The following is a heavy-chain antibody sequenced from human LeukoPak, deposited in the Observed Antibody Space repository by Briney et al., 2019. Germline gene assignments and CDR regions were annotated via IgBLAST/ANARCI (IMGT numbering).Heavy chain of an antibody. CDR3: ARDCWDYGSGSYCGIDY. D-gene: IGHD3-10*01. Sequence: GGSLRLSCAASGFTFSSYNMNWVRQAPGKGLKWVSSITSSSNYIYYADSVKGRFTISRDNAKNSLYLQMNSLRAEDTTVYYCARDCWDYGSGSYCGIDYWGQGTLVTVSS. CDR2: ITSSSNYI. CDR1: GFTFSSYN. V-gene: IGHV3-21*03. J-gene: IGHJ4*02.